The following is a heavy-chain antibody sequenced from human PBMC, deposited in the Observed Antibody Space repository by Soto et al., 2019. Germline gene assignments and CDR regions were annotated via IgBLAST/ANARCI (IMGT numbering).Heavy chain of an antibody. CDR2: MNPNSGNT. J-gene: IGHJ6*03. D-gene: IGHD3-10*01. V-gene: IGHV1-8*01. CDR1: GYTFTSYD. CDR3: ARGGRFGSLTQYYYYYYMAV. Sequence: ASVKVSCKASGYTFTSYDINWVRQATGQGLEWMGWMNPNSGNTGYAQKFQGRVTMTRNTSISTAYMELSSLRSEDTAVYHCARGGRFGSLTQYYYYYYMAVWGKGTTVTVSS.